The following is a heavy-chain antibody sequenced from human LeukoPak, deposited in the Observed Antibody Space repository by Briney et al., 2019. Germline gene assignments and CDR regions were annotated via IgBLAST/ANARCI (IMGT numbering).Heavy chain of an antibody. D-gene: IGHD3-22*01. Sequence: SGPTLVNPTQTLTLTCTFSGFSLSTRGVGVGWIRQPPGKALEWLALIYWDDDKRYSPSLKSRLTITKDTSKNQVVLTMTNMDPEDTATYYCAHVHYDSSGYYYGNAFDIWGQGTMVTVSS. CDR3: AHVHYDSSGYYYGNAFDI. CDR2: IYWDDDK. J-gene: IGHJ3*02. V-gene: IGHV2-5*02. CDR1: GFSLSTRGVG.